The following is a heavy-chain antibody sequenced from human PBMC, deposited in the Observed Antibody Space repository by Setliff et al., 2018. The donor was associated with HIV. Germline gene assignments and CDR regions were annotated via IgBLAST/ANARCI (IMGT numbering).Heavy chain of an antibody. V-gene: IGHV5-51*01. CDR1: GYTFTNYW. J-gene: IGHJ3*02. Sequence: GESLKISCKGSGYTFTNYWIGWVRQMPGKGLECMGIIYPGDSDTRYSPSFQGQVTISADKSISTAYLQWSSLKASDTAMFYCARPRRPYSGSYYDGFDIWGQGTMVTDSS. CDR3: ARPRRPYSGSYYDGFDI. CDR2: IYPGDSDT. D-gene: IGHD1-26*01.